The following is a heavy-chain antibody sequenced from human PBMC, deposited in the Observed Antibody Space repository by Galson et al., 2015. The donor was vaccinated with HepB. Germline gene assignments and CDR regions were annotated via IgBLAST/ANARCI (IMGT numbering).Heavy chain of an antibody. J-gene: IGHJ4*02. CDR1: GFSLDTGGMA. CDR2: IYWDDNK. Sequence: PALVKPTQTLTLTCSFSGFSLDTGGMAVAWIRQPPGKALEWLAFIYWDDNKHYRPSLKSRLTISKDTFRNQVVLTVTNMDPLGTATYYCAHSGKRRSEPVYSYFDYWGQGTLVTVSS. V-gene: IGHV2-5*02. D-gene: IGHD2-21*01. CDR3: AHSGKRRSEPVYSYFDY.